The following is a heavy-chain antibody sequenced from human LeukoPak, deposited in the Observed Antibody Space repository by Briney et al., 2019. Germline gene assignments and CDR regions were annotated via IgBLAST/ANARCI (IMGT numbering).Heavy chain of an antibody. CDR3: ARARWGYYDRGTFDI. CDR1: GYTFTGYY. J-gene: IGHJ3*02. Sequence: ASVKVSCKASGYTFTGYYMHWVRQAPGHGLQWMAWINPNSGGTNYAQNFQGRVTMTRDTSISTAYMELSRLSSDDTAVYYCARARWGYYDRGTFDIWGQGTLVTVSS. D-gene: IGHD3-22*01. CDR2: INPNSGGT. V-gene: IGHV1-2*02.